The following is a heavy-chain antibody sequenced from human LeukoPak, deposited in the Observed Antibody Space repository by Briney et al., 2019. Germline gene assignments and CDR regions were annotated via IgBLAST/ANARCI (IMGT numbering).Heavy chain of an antibody. CDR2: ISGSGGST. D-gene: IGHD6-19*01. CDR1: GFTFSSYA. V-gene: IGHV3-23*01. Sequence: PGGSLRLSCAASGFTFSSYAMSWVRQAPGKGLEWVSAISGSGGSTYYADSVKGRFTISRDNSKNSLYLQMNSLRAEDTAVYYCARDLTGSSGCIDYWGQGTLVTVSS. CDR3: ARDLTGSSGCIDY. J-gene: IGHJ4*02.